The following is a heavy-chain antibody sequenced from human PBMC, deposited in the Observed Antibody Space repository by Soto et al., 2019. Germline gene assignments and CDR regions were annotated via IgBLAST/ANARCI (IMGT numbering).Heavy chain of an antibody. J-gene: IGHJ4*02. Sequence: EVQVLESGGGLVQPGGSLRLSCASSGFTFSSYAMSWVRQAPGQGLEWVSTISGSGRNPYYAGSVKGRITISRDNSKISQYMQLNSLRAEDIALYYCETTASMTIREGFDHWGKGTLVTVS. CDR2: ISGSGRNP. V-gene: IGHV3-23*01. CDR1: GFTFSSYA. D-gene: IGHD4-17*01. CDR3: ETTASMTIREGFDH.